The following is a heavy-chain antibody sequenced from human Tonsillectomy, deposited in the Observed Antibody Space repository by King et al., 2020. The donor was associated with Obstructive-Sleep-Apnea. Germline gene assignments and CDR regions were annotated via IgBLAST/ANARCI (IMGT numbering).Heavy chain of an antibody. CDR1: DFTFGDYA. CDR3: TSYCSGGSCTVFYYYAMDV. J-gene: IGHJ6*02. D-gene: IGHD2-15*01. V-gene: IGHV3-49*03. Sequence: VQLVESGGGLVQPGRSLRLSCTASDFTFGDYALSWFRQAPGKGLEWVVFIISEFYGGATDYAASVKGRFTISRVDSKSIAYLQMNSLKTEDTAVYYCTSYCSGGSCTVFYYYAMDVWGQGTTVTVSS. CDR2: IISEFYGGAT.